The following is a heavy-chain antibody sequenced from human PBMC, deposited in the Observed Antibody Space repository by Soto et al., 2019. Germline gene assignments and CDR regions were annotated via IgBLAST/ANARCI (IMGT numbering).Heavy chain of an antibody. CDR3: ARGSSIAGLYYGMDV. J-gene: IGHJ6*02. Sequence: SEALCLTCTVSGGSMSSGGYFWSWIRQPPGKGLEWIGYIYHSGSTYYNPSLKSRVTISVDRSKNQFSLKLSSVTAADTAVYYCARGSSIAGLYYGMDVWGQGTTVTVSS. D-gene: IGHD6-6*01. CDR1: GGSMSSGGYF. V-gene: IGHV4-30-2*01. CDR2: IYHSGST.